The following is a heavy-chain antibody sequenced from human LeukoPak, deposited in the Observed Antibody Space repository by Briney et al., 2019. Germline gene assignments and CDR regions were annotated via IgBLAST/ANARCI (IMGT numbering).Heavy chain of an antibody. Sequence: ASVKVSCKASGRTFSSYAISWVRQAPGQGLEWMGRIIPIFGTANYAQKFQGRVTITTDESTSTAYMVLSSLRSEDTAVYYCARHRPAAAIPYYFDYWGQGTLVTVSS. J-gene: IGHJ4*02. CDR3: ARHRPAAAIPYYFDY. V-gene: IGHV1-69*05. D-gene: IGHD2-2*02. CDR2: IIPIFGTA. CDR1: GRTFSSYA.